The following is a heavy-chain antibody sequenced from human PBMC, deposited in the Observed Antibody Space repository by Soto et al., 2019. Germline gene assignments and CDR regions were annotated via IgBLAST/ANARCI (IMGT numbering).Heavy chain of an antibody. J-gene: IGHJ4*02. CDR2: INANSGDT. D-gene: IGHD1-7*01. CDR3: APTITGTMSLDY. V-gene: IGHV1-2*02. CDR1: GYTFTGYY. Sequence: GASVKVSCKASGYTFTGYYMHWVRQAPGQGLEWMGWINANSGDTSYAQKFQGRVTMTRDTSISTAYMELSRLRSDDTAVYYCAPTITGTMSLDYWGRGTLVTVSS.